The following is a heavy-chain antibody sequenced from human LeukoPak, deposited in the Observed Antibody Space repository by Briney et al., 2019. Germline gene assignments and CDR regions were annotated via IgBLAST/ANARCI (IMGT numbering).Heavy chain of an antibody. Sequence: SETLSLTCTVSGGSIISYYWSWIRQSPQKGLEWIAYIHSSGKTNYNPSLKSRVTISVDTSKNQFSLKVTSMTAADTGVYYCARDGYSAIDYWGQGTLVTVSS. CDR3: ARDGYSAIDY. J-gene: IGHJ4*02. CDR1: GGSIISYY. D-gene: IGHD1-26*01. V-gene: IGHV4-59*01. CDR2: IHSSGKT.